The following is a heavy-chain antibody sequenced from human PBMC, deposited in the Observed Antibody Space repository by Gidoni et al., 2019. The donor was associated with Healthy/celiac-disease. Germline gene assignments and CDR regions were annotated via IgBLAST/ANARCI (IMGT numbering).Heavy chain of an antibody. Sequence: QLQLQESGPGLVKPSETLSLTCTVSGGSLSDGSYYWGWIRQPPGKGLEWIGGIYYSGSTYYNPSLKSRVNILVDTSKNQFSLKLSSVTAADTAVYYCARGLNSGYYYGANGYWGQGTLVTVSS. V-gene: IGHV4-39*07. D-gene: IGHD3-22*01. J-gene: IGHJ4*02. CDR3: ARGLNSGYYYGANGY. CDR1: GGSLSDGSYY. CDR2: IYYSGST.